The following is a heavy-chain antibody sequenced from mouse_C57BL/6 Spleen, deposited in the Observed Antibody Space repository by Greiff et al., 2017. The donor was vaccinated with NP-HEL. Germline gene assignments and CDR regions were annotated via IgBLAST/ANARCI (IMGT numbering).Heavy chain of an antibody. D-gene: IGHD1-1*01. Sequence: EVKLMESGPELVKPGASVKIPCKASGYTFTDYNMDWVKQSHGKSLEWIGDINPNHGGTIYNQKFKGKAPLPVDKSSSTAYMERRSLTSEDTAVYYGSRKRLRTTVVEGYFDVWGTGTTVTVSS. CDR3: SRKRLRTTVVEGYFDV. CDR1: GYTFTDYN. CDR2: INPNHGGT. J-gene: IGHJ1*03. V-gene: IGHV1-18*01.